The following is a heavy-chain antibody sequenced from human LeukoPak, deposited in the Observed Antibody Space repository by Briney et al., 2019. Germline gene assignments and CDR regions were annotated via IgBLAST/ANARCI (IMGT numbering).Heavy chain of an antibody. D-gene: IGHD2-2*01. CDR2: IYYSGST. CDR3: ARVDGIGYCSSTSCLLFDP. V-gene: IGHV4-59*08. CDR1: GGSISSYY. Sequence: SETPSLTCTVSGGSISSYYWSWIRQPPGKGLEWIGYIYYSGSTNYNPSLKSRVTISVDTSKNQFSLKLSSVTAADTAVYYCARVDGIGYCSSTSCLLFDPWGQGTLVTVSS. J-gene: IGHJ5*02.